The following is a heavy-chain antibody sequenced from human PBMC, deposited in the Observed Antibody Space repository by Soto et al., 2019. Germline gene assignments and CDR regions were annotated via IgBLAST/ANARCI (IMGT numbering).Heavy chain of an antibody. Sequence: PGGSLRLSCAASGFTFSDYYMSWIRQAPGKGLEWVSYISSSSSYTNYADSVKGRFTISRDNAKNSRYLQMNSLRAEDTAVYYCASSRRGATITPSFDYWGPGTLITVSS. J-gene: IGHJ4*02. V-gene: IGHV3-11*06. D-gene: IGHD5-12*01. CDR2: ISSSSSYT. CDR1: GFTFSDYY. CDR3: ASSRRGATITPSFDY.